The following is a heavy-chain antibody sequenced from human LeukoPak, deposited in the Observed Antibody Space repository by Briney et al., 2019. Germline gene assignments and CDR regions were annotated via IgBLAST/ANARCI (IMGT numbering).Heavy chain of an antibody. Sequence: SETLSLTCTVSGGSISSSSYYWGWIRQPPGKGLEWIGSIYYSGSTYYNPSLKSRVTISVDTSKNQFSLKLSSVTAADTAVYYCASALGYCSSTSCYFDYWGQGTLVTVSS. CDR3: ASALGYCSSTSCYFDY. D-gene: IGHD2-2*01. CDR1: GGSISSSSYY. V-gene: IGHV4-39*01. CDR2: IYYSGST. J-gene: IGHJ4*02.